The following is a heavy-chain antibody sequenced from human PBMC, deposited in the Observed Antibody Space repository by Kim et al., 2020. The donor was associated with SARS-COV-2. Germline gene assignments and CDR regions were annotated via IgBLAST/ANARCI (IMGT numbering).Heavy chain of an antibody. CDR2: INPNSGGT. CDR1: GYTFTGYY. Sequence: ASVKVSCKASGYTFTGYYMHWVRQAPGQGLEWMGWINPNSGGTNYAQKFQGRVTMTRDTSISTAYMELSRLRSDDTAVNYCARDLILWFGELLSSYGMDVWGEGATVTVSS. J-gene: IGHJ6*02. D-gene: IGHD3-10*01. CDR3: ARDLILWFGELLSSYGMDV. V-gene: IGHV1-2*02.